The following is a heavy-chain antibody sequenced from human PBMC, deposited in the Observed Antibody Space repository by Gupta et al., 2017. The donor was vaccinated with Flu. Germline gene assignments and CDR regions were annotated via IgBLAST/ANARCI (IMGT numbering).Heavy chain of an antibody. J-gene: IGHJ4*02. D-gene: IGHD6-19*01. CDR2: IKSDGSST. CDR1: GFTFSSYW. V-gene: IGHV3-74*01. Sequence: EVQLVESGGALVQPGGSLRLSCAASGFTFSSYWRNWVRQAPGKGLMWVSRIKSDGSSTNYADSVKGRFTISRDNAKNTLYLQMNSLRAEDTAVYYCTRTISGWADWGQGTLVTVSS. CDR3: TRTISGWAD.